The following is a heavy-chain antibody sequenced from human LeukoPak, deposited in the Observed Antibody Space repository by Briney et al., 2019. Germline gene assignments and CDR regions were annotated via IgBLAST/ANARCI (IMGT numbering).Heavy chain of an antibody. V-gene: IGHV3-15*01. Sequence: PGGSLRLSCAASGFTFSNAWMSWVRQAPGKGLEWVGRIKSKTDGGTTDYAAPVKGRFTISRDDSKNTLYLQINSLKTEDTAVYYCTTTYYDILTGTIDAFDIWGQGTMVTVSS. D-gene: IGHD3-9*01. CDR2: IKSKTDGGTT. J-gene: IGHJ3*02. CDR1: GFTFSNAW. CDR3: TTTYYDILTGTIDAFDI.